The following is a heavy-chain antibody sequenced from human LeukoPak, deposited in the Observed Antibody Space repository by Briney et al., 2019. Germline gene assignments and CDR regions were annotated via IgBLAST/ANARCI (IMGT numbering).Heavy chain of an antibody. CDR1: GFTFRSNW. CDR3: ARVIPGYYYMDV. CDR2: IKQDGSEK. J-gene: IGHJ6*03. V-gene: IGHV3-7*01. Sequence: GGSLRLSCVASGFTFRSNWMSWVRQAPGKGLEWVANIKQDGSEKYYVDSVKGRFTISRDNAKNSLYLQMNSLRAEDTAVYYRARVIPGYYYMDVWGKGTTVIVSS.